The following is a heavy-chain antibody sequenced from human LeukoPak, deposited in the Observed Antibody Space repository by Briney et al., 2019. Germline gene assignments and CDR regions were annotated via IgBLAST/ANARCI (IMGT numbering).Heavy chain of an antibody. CDR1: GYTFTSYD. CDR3: ARPGATGPVY. CDR2: MNPNSGNT. Sequence: ASVKVSCKASGYTFTSYDINWVRQATGQGLERMGWMNPNSGNTGYAQKFQGRVTMTRDTSISTAYMELSRLRSDDTAVYYCARPGATGPVYWGQGTLVTVSS. J-gene: IGHJ4*02. D-gene: IGHD1-26*01. V-gene: IGHV1-8*01.